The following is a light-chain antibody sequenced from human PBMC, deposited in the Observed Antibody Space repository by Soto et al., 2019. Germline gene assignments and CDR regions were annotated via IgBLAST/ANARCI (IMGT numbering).Light chain of an antibody. J-gene: IGKJ3*01. V-gene: IGKV2-28*01. CDR3: MQALQTPFT. CDR1: QSLLHSNGYNY. CDR2: LGS. Sequence: DIVMTRSPLSLPVTPGEPASISCRSSQSLLHSNGYNYLDWYLQKPGQSPQLLISLGSNRASGVPDRFSGSGAGTDFTLKISRVEAEDVGVYYCMQALQTPFTFGPGTKVDIK.